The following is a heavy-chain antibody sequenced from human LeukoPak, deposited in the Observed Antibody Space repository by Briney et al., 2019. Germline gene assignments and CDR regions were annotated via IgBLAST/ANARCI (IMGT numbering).Heavy chain of an antibody. D-gene: IGHD6-6*01. Sequence: GGSLRLSCAASGFAFSDHWMIWVRQAPGKGLEWVANINQDESKKYYVDSVEGRFTISRDNAKNSLYLQMNSLRAEDMALYYCAVSTYSSSPSWGQGTLVTVSS. CDR3: AVSTYSSSPS. V-gene: IGHV3-7*01. CDR2: INQDESKK. J-gene: IGHJ5*02. CDR1: GFAFSDHW.